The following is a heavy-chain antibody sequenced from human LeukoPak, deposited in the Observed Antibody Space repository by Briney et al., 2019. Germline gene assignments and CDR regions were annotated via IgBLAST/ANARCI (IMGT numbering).Heavy chain of an antibody. D-gene: IGHD5-18*01. J-gene: IGHJ6*02. CDR2: INSDGSRT. CDR1: GFTFSTYW. CDR3: ARVVAGGHSYYYGMDV. V-gene: IGHV3-74*01. Sequence: GGSLRLSCAASGFTFSTYWMHWVRQAPGKGLVWVSRINSDGSRTTYADSVKGRFTISRDNAKNTLYLQMNSLRAEDTAVYFCARVVAGGHSYYYGMDVWGQGTTVTVSS.